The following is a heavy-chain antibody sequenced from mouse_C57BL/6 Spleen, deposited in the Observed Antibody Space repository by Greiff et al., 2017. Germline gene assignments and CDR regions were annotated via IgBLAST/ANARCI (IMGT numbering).Heavy chain of an antibody. J-gene: IGHJ3*01. CDR1: GYTFTSYW. CDR2: IYPGSGST. CDR3: ARGAYDGYYGAWFAY. D-gene: IGHD2-3*01. Sequence: QVQLQQSGAELVKPGASVKMSCKASGYTFTSYWITWVKQRPGQGLEWIGDIYPGSGSTNYNEKFKSKATLTVDTSSSTAYMQLSSLTSEDSAVYYCARGAYDGYYGAWFAYWGQGTLVTVSA. V-gene: IGHV1-55*01.